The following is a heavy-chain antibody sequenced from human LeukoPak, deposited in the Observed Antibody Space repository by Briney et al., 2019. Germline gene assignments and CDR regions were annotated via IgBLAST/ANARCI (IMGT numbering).Heavy chain of an antibody. CDR1: GGSFSGYY. J-gene: IGHJ4*02. V-gene: IGHV4-34*01. CDR2: INHSGST. CDR3: ARGRWLANYFDY. D-gene: IGHD5-24*01. Sequence: PSETQSFTCAVSGGSFSGYYWSWIRQPPGKRLEWIGEINHSGSTNYNPSLKSRVTISVDTSKNQFSLKLSSVTAADTAVYYCARGRWLANYFDYWGQGTLVTVSS.